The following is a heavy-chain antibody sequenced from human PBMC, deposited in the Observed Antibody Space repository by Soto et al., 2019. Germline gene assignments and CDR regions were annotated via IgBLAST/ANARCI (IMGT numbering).Heavy chain of an antibody. J-gene: IGHJ3*02. Sequence: PSETLSLTCSFSGDSVTSHYLTWIRQSPEKGLEWIGYMHYTGFSHYNPSLKSRVTISVDTSKNQFSLKLSSVTAADTAVYYCARGIVGHAAFDIWGQGTMVTVSS. CDR2: MHYTGFS. D-gene: IGHD1-26*01. CDR1: GDSVTSHY. V-gene: IGHV4-59*02. CDR3: ARGIVGHAAFDI.